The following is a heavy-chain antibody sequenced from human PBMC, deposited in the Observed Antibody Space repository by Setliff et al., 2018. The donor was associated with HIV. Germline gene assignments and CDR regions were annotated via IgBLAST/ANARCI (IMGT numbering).Heavy chain of an antibody. CDR1: GYTFTNYY. Sequence: ASVKVSCKASGYTFTNYYIHWVRQAPGQGLEWMGLINPSGGRTSYARKFQGRLTMTRDTSRSTVYMELSSLRSEDTAVYYCARCYYDSSGPTDAFDIWGQGTVVT. V-gene: IGHV1-46*01. D-gene: IGHD3-22*01. J-gene: IGHJ3*02. CDR3: ARCYYDSSGPTDAFDI. CDR2: INPSGGRT.